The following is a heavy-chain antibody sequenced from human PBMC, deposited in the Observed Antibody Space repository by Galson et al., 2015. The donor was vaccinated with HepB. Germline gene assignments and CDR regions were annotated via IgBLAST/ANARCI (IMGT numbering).Heavy chain of an antibody. CDR3: AKVAYEYSGKYWGFDH. V-gene: IGHV3-23*01. CDR1: GFNFDHYA. D-gene: IGHD5-12*01. CDR2: ISYSGTTT. Sequence: SLRLSCAASGFNFDHYAITWVRQAPGKGLEWVSGISYSGTTTHYADSVKGRFTISRDNSMKTLFLQMNSLRVEDTALYYCAKVAYEYSGKYWGFDHRGQGALVTVSS. J-gene: IGHJ4*02.